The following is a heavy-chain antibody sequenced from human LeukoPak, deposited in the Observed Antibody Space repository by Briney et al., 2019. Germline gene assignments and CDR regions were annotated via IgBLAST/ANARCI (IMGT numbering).Heavy chain of an antibody. CDR2: ISGSGGST. J-gene: IGHJ4*02. CDR1: GFTFSSYA. D-gene: IGHD3-3*01. Sequence: PGGSLRLSCAASGFTFSSYAMSWVRQAPGKGLEWVSAISGSGGSTYYADSVKGRFTISRDNSKNTLYLQMNSLRAEDTAVYYCAKDPVGFWSGYYTAELDYWGQGTLVTVSS. CDR3: AKDPVGFWSGYYTAELDY. V-gene: IGHV3-23*01.